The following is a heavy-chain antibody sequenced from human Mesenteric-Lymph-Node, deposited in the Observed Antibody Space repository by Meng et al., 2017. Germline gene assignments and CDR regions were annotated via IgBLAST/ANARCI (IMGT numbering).Heavy chain of an antibody. Sequence: HVQLVQSGAEVKKPGSPVKVSCKASGGTFSSYTISWVRQAPGQGLEWMGRIIPILGIANYAQKFQGRVTITADKSTSTAYMELSSLRSEDTAVYYCARGPIVATIRNWIDPWGQGTLVTVSS. D-gene: IGHD5-12*01. J-gene: IGHJ5*02. CDR3: ARGPIVATIRNWIDP. CDR2: IIPILGIA. CDR1: GGTFSSYT. V-gene: IGHV1-69*02.